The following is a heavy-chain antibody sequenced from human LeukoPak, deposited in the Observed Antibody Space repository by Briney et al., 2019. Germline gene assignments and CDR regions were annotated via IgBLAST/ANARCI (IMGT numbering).Heavy chain of an antibody. Sequence: SETLSLTCTVSGGSISSSSYYWGWIRQPPGKGLEWIGSIYYSGSTYYNPSLKGRVTISVDTSKNQFSLKLNSVTAADTAVYYCARHFERVRNSWYHDYWGQGTLVTVSS. CDR1: GGSISSSSYY. CDR2: IYYSGST. CDR3: ARHFERVRNSWYHDY. D-gene: IGHD6-13*01. V-gene: IGHV4-39*01. J-gene: IGHJ4*02.